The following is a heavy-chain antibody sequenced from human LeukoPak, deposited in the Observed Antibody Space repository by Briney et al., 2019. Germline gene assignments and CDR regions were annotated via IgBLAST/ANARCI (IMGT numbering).Heavy chain of an antibody. Sequence: SVKVSCKASGGTFSSYPISWVRQAPRQGLEWMGRIIPILDIANYAQKFQGRVTITGDKSTSTAYMDLSSLRSEDTAVYYCAREYYDSSGYYYPPGYWGQGTLVTVSS. D-gene: IGHD3-22*01. CDR1: GGTFSSYP. J-gene: IGHJ4*02. CDR2: IIPILDIA. CDR3: AREYYDSSGYYYPPGY. V-gene: IGHV1-69*04.